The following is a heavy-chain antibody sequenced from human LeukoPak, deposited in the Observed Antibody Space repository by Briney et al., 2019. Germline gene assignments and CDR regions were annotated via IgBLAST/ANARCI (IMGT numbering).Heavy chain of an antibody. D-gene: IGHD6-19*01. J-gene: IGHJ6*03. Sequence: SETLSLTCTVSGGSISSYYWSWIRQPAGKGLEWIGRIYTSGSTNYNPPLKSRVTMSVDTSKNQFSLKLSSVTAADTAVYYCARRVEAGLHYYMDIWGKGTTVTVSS. CDR2: IYTSGST. CDR3: ARRVEAGLHYYMDI. CDR1: GGSISSYY. V-gene: IGHV4-4*07.